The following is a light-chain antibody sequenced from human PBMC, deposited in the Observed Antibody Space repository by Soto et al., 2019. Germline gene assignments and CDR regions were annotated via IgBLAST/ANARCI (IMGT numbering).Light chain of an antibody. J-gene: IGLJ1*01. CDR1: SSDVGGYNY. CDR3: SSYTSSSTYV. V-gene: IGLV2-14*01. CDR2: EVS. Sequence: QSALTQPASVSGSPGQSITISCTGTSSDVGGYNYVSWYQQHPGKAPKLMIYEVSNRPSGVSNRCSGSKSGNTASLTISGRQAEDEADYDCSSYTSSSTYVFGTGTKLTVL.